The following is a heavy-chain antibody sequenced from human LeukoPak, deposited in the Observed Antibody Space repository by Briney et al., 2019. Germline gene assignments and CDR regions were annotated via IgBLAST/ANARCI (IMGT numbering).Heavy chain of an antibody. J-gene: IGHJ4*02. V-gene: IGHV3-30*18. CDR2: ISYDGSNK. Sequence: GGSLRLSCAASGFTFSSYGMHWVRQAPGKGLEWVAVISYDGSNKYYADSVKGRFTISRDNSKNTLYLQMNSLRAEDTAVYYCAKGFDYWGQGTLVTVSS. CDR1: GFTFSSYG. CDR3: AKGFDY.